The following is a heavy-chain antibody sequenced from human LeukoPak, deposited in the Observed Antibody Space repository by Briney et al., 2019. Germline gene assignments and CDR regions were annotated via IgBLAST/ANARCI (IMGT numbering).Heavy chain of an antibody. CDR2: IYYSGNT. J-gene: IGHJ4*02. D-gene: IGHD6-13*01. CDR3: ARGPVGFNPGIAAAAYSFDY. CDR1: GGSITSTGYY. Sequence: PSETLSLTCTVSGGSITSTGYYWGWISQPPGKELEWIGIIYYSGNTYYNPSLKSRVTISVGTSKNQFSLKLSSVTAADTAVYYCARGPVGFNPGIAAAAYSFDYWGQGTLVTVSS. V-gene: IGHV4-39*01.